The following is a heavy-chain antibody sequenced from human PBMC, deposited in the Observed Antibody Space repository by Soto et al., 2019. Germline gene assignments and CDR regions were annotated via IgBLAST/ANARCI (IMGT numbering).Heavy chain of an antibody. J-gene: IGHJ4*02. CDR1: GVTLGTYV. CDR3: ATERKVSYCSGGNCYSFDS. V-gene: IGHV3-23*01. Sequence: EVQLLESGGGLVQPGGSLRLSCAASGVTLGTYVMTWVLQAPGKGLGWVSAVSGSGGSTNYADPVKGRFTISRDNTKNTLYLKMNSLRVDDTAVYYCATERKVSYCSGGNCYSFDSWGQGTLVTVPS. D-gene: IGHD2-15*01. CDR2: VSGSGGST.